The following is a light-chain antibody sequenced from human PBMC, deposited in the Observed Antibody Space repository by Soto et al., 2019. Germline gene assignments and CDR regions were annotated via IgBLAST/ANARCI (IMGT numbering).Light chain of an antibody. Sequence: EIVLTQSPATLSLSPGERATLSCRASQSINNYLAWYQHKAGQAPRLLIYDSSSRATGIPARFSGSGSGTDFTLTISSLEHEDFALYYCQQSANWPRTFGHGTKVDIK. J-gene: IGKJ1*01. CDR3: QQSANWPRT. CDR2: DSS. V-gene: IGKV3-11*01. CDR1: QSINNY.